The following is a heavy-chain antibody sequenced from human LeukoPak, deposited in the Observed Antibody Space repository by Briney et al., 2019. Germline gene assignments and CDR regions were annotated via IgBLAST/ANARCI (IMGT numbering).Heavy chain of an antibody. Sequence: SETLSLTCTVFGGSISSSSYYWGWIRQPPGKGLEWIGSIYYSGSTYYNPSLKSRVTISVDTSKNQFSLKLSSVTAADTAVYYCARHSVLLTIDYWGQGTLVTVSS. D-gene: IGHD4/OR15-4a*01. CDR2: IYYSGST. CDR3: ARHSVLLTIDY. V-gene: IGHV4-39*01. CDR1: GGSISSSSYY. J-gene: IGHJ4*02.